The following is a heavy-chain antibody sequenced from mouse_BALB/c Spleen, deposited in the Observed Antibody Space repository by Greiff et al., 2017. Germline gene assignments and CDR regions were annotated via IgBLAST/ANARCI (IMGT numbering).Heavy chain of an antibody. CDR1: GFDFSRYW. CDR2: INPDSSTI. D-gene: IGHD2-1*01. Sequence: EVKLVESGGGLVQPGGSLKLSCAASGFDFSRYWMSWVRQAPGKGLEWIGEINPDSSTINYTPSLKDKFIISRDNAKNTLYLQMSKVRSEDTALYYCAREDIYYGNYPMDYWGQGTSVTVSS. V-gene: IGHV4-1*02. J-gene: IGHJ4*01. CDR3: AREDIYYGNYPMDY.